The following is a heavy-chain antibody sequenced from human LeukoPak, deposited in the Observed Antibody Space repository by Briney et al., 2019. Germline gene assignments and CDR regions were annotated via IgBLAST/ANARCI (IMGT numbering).Heavy chain of an antibody. Sequence: PGGSLRLSCAASGFTVSSNYMNWVRQAPGKGLEWVSLISSGGGTYYADSVKGRFTISRDSSKNTLYLQMNSLRAEDTAVYYCARYGSRSFPQTLDYWGQGTLVTVSS. CDR2: ISSGGGT. J-gene: IGHJ4*02. CDR3: ARYGSRSFPQTLDY. V-gene: IGHV3-53*01. CDR1: GFTVSSNY. D-gene: IGHD3-10*01.